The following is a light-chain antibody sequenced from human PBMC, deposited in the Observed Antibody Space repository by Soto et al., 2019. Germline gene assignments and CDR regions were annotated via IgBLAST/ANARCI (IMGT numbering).Light chain of an antibody. J-gene: IGKJ4*01. CDR1: QGITSW. CDR3: QQTTTFPLT. CDR2: AAS. Sequence: DIQMTQSPSSVSASVGDSLTITCRASQGITSWLAWYQQKPGRAPKLLNYAASSLQSGVPSRFSGSGSWTDFTLTSSSLQPEDFGTYYGQQTTTFPLTLGGGTKVEIK. V-gene: IGKV1-12*01.